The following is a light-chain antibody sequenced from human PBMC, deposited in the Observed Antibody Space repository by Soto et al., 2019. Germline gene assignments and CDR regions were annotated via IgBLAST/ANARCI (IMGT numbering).Light chain of an antibody. Sequence: QSALTQPRSVSGSPGQSVTISCTGTSSDVGGYIYVSWYQQYPAKAPKVMIYDVSRRPSGVPDRFSGSKSGNTASLTISGLQAEDEAVYYCCSYAGSYTYVVFGGGTKLTVL. J-gene: IGLJ2*01. CDR3: CSYAGSYTYVV. CDR1: SSDVGGYIY. V-gene: IGLV2-11*01. CDR2: DVS.